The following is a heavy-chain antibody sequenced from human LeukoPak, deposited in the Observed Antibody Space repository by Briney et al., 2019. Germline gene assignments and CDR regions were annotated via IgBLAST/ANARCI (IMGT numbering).Heavy chain of an antibody. D-gene: IGHD6-19*01. CDR1: GYTFTRYD. J-gene: IGHJ3*02. V-gene: IGHV1-8*03. CDR3: ARAPGAVAGPEDVLDI. Sequence: ASVKVSCKASGYTFTRYDINWVRQATGQGLEYMGWMNPNSGNTGYARKFQGRVTITMNTSISTAYMELINLRSEDTAVYYCARAPGAVAGPEDVLDIWGQGTMVTVSS. CDR2: MNPNSGNT.